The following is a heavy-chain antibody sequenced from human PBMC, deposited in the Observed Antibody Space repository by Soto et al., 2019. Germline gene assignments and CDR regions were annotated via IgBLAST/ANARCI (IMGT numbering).Heavy chain of an antibody. CDR2: ISSSSSTI. CDR3: VRVMYDYDSSGYYYFDY. J-gene: IGHJ4*02. V-gene: IGHV3-48*04. CDR1: GFTFSSYS. D-gene: IGHD3-22*01. Sequence: GGSLRLSCAASGFTFSSYSMNWVRQAPGKGLEWVSYISSSSSTIYYADSVKGRFTISRDNAKNSLYLQMNSLRAEDTAVYYCVRVMYDYDSSGYYYFDYWGQGTLVTVSS.